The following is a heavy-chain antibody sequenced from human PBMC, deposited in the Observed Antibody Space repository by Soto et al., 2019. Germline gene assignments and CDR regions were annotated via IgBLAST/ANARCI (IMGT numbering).Heavy chain of an antibody. V-gene: IGHV4-59*12. CDR2: IYYSGST. CDR1: GGSISSYY. Sequence: SETLSLTCTVSGGSISSYYWSWMRRPPGKGLEWIGYIYYSGSTNYNPSLKSRVTISVDTSKNQFSLKLSSVTAADTAVYYCARDGRSKYYYGMGVWGQGTTVTVSS. J-gene: IGHJ6*02. CDR3: ARDGRSKYYYGMGV.